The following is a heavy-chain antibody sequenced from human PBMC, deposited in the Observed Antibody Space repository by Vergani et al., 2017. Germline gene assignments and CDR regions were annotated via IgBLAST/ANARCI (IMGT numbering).Heavy chain of an antibody. Sequence: QVQLVESGGGVVQPGRSLRLSCAASGFTFSSYGMHWVRQAPGKGLGGVAVIWFDGSNKYYADSVKGRFTISRDNSKNTLYLQMNSLSAEDTAVYYCARDPPRPYYYYGMDVWGQGTTVTVSS. D-gene: IGHD6-6*01. CDR1: GFTFSSYG. J-gene: IGHJ6*02. CDR3: ARDPPRPYYYYGMDV. CDR2: IWFDGSNK. V-gene: IGHV3-33*01.